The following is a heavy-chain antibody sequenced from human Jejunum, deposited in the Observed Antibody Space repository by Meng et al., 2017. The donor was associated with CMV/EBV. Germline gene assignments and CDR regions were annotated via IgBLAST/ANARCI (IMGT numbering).Heavy chain of an antibody. CDR2: ISWSGGSV. CDR3: AKDSGRYDFYAMAV. V-gene: IGHV3-9*01. J-gene: IGHJ6*02. D-gene: IGHD1-20*01. CDR1: GFNFDDYA. Sequence: GFNFDDYAIHWVRQRPGKGLEWVSVISWSGGSVVDADAVKGRFTTSRDNARKSVHLQLNSLRGEDTAVYYCAKDSGRYDFYAMAVWGQGTTVTVSS.